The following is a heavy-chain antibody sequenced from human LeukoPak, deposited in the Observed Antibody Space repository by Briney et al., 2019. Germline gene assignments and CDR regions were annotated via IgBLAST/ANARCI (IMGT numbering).Heavy chain of an antibody. D-gene: IGHD7-27*01. CDR3: ARGSNWGDY. CDR1: GGSISDYY. CDR2: FSNNGTN. V-gene: IGHV4-59*12. Sequence: SETLSLTCTVSGGSISDYYWSWIRQPPGKGLEWIGYFSNNGTNNYNPSLKGRVTMSVDTSKNQFSLKLSSVTAADTAVYYCARGSNWGDYWGQGTLVTVSS. J-gene: IGHJ4*02.